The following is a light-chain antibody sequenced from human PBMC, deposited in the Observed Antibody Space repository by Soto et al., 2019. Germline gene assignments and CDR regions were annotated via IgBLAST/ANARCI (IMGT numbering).Light chain of an antibody. J-gene: IGLJ1*01. CDR2: EVS. V-gene: IGLV2-14*01. CDR1: SSDVGRYTY. Sequence: QSVLTQPASVSGSPGQSITISCTGTSSDVGRYTYVSWYQQHPGKAPKLMIYEVSNRPSGVSNRFSGSKSGNTASLTISGLQAEDEADYYCSSYTSSSTGVFGTGTKVTVL. CDR3: SSYTSSSTGV.